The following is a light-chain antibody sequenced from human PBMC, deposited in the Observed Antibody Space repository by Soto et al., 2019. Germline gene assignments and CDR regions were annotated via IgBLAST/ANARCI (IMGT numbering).Light chain of an antibody. CDR1: QSVSNY. V-gene: IGKV3-11*01. CDR2: DTF. CDR3: LQRRNWPRT. Sequence: EIVLTQSPATLSLAPGERATLSCRASQSVSNYLASYQQKPGQAPRRLIYDTFNRATALPDRFSGSGSGTDFTLTTSSLEPDDFAVYYCLQRRNWPRTFGQGTKLEIQ. J-gene: IGKJ2*01.